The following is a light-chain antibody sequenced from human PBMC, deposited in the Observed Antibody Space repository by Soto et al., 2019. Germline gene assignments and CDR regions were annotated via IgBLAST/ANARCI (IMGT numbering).Light chain of an antibody. CDR2: GAS. V-gene: IGKV3-15*01. Sequence: EIVMTQSPATLSVSPGERATLSCRASQSVSSLLAWYQRKPGQAPRLLIYGASTRATGIPARFSGSGSGTEFTLTLSSLPSGEFAVYYWPQYQNWALTFGGGTKVEIK. CDR1: QSVSSL. J-gene: IGKJ4*01. CDR3: PQYQNWALT.